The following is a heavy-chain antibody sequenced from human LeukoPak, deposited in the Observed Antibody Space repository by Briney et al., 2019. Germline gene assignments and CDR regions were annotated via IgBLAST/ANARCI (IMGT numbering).Heavy chain of an antibody. CDR1: GFTFTGYY. CDR3: ARERCSGGSCYYRPFDY. V-gene: IGHV1-2*02. CDR2: INPNSGGT. Sequence: ASVKVSCKASGFTFTGYYMHWVRQAPGQGLEWMGWINPNSGGTNYAQKFQGRVTMTRDTSISTAYMELSRLRSDDTAVYYCARERCSGGSCYYRPFDYWGQGTLVTVSS. J-gene: IGHJ4*02. D-gene: IGHD2-15*01.